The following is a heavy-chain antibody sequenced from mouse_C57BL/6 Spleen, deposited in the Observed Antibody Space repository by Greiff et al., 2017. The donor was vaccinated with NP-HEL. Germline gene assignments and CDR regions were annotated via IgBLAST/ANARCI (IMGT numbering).Heavy chain of an antibody. Sequence: VQLVESGPGLVQPSQSLSITCTVSGFSLTSYGVHWVRQSPGKGLEWLGVIWSGGSTDYNAAFISRLSISKDNSKSQVFFKMNSLQADDTAIYYCASITTVVARAMDYWGQGTSVTVSS. V-gene: IGHV2-2*01. CDR1: GFSLTSYG. CDR3: ASITTVVARAMDY. CDR2: IWSGGST. D-gene: IGHD1-1*01. J-gene: IGHJ4*01.